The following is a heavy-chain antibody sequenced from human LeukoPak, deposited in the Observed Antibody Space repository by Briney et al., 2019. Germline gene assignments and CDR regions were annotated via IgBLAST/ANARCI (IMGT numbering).Heavy chain of an antibody. J-gene: IGHJ4*02. CDR2: ISRDGTNK. CDR3: GRGGGEKWLGKTFDC. CDR1: GFTFSTYA. V-gene: IGHV3-30*14. Sequence: GGSLRLSCAASGFTFSTYAMHWVRQAPGKGLEWVAVISRDGTNKYYPDSVKGRFIISRDNSKNTLYLQMNSLRVEETALYYWGRGGGEKWLGKTFDCWGQGTLVTVSS. D-gene: IGHD6-19*01.